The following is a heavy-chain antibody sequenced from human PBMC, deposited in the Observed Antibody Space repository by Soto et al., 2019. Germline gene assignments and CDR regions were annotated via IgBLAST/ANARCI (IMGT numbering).Heavy chain of an antibody. J-gene: IGHJ4*02. CDR2: IIASGGRT. Sequence: VQLLESGGGVVQPGVSLILSCTASGVTFSSYAMSWVRQAPGQGLEWVADIIASGGRTDYAESVKGRFTISRDNSKNTSYRQMNSLIDEYTDVYYFAKEEYSGSQHADYWGQGTLVTVSS. CDR3: AKEEYSGSQHADY. D-gene: IGHD1-26*01. V-gene: IGHV3-23*01. CDR1: GVTFSSYA.